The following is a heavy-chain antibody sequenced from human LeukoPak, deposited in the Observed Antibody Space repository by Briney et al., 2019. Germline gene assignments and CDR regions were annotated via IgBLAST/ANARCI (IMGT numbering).Heavy chain of an antibody. J-gene: IGHJ4*02. V-gene: IGHV3-30-3*01. CDR1: GFTFSSYA. Sequence: TGGSLRLSCAASGFTFSSYAMHWVRQAPGKGLEWVAVISYDGSNKYYADSVKGRFTISRDNSKNTLYLQMNSLRAEDTAVYYCAREGTLGEQLPTPLDYWGQGTLVTVSS. CDR3: AREGTLGEQLPTPLDY. CDR2: ISYDGSNK. D-gene: IGHD3-16*01.